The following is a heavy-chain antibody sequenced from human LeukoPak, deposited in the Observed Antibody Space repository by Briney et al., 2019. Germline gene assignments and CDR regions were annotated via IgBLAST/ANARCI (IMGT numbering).Heavy chain of an antibody. J-gene: IGHJ4*02. D-gene: IGHD3-10*01. CDR3: ATNYYGSGPDH. Sequence: GGSLRLSCAASGFTFSSYWMHWVRQAPGKGLVWVSRIKSDGSSTTYADSVKGRFTISRDNAKNTLYLQMNSLRAEDMAVYYCATNYYGSGPDHWGQGTLVTVSS. V-gene: IGHV3-74*01. CDR1: GFTFSSYW. CDR2: IKSDGSST.